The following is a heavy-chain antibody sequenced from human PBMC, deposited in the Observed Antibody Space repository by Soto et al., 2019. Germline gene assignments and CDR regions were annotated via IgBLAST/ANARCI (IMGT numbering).Heavy chain of an antibody. CDR2: IIPKFGTT. V-gene: IGHV1-69*13. D-gene: IGHD2-15*01. CDR1: GGTFSTYG. J-gene: IGHJ5*02. CDR3: ARVLFGRVAWFDP. Sequence: SVKVSCKDSGGTFSTYGMNWVRLAPGQGLEWMGGIIPKFGTTNYAQKFQGRVTITADESTNTAYMELNYLRSEDTAVYFCARVLFGRVAWFDPWGQGTLVTVSS.